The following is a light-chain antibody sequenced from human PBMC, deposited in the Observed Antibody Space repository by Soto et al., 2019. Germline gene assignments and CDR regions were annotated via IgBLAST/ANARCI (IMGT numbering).Light chain of an antibody. CDR3: QQYGISPT. CDR2: DVS. CDR1: HSVSSNY. V-gene: IGKV3-20*01. Sequence: EIVLTQSPGTLSLSPGERATLSCRSSHSVSSNYLAWYQQKPGQAPRLLSYDVSSRATGIPDRFSGSGSGKDFTLTISRLEPVDFAVYYCQQYGISPTFGQGTKVEIK. J-gene: IGKJ1*01.